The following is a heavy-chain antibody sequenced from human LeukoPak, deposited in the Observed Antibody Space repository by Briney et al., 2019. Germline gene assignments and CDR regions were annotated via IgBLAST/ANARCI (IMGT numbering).Heavy chain of an antibody. CDR2: INHSGST. CDR1: GGSFSGYY. Sequence: SSETLSLTCAVYGGSFSGYYWSWIRQPPGKGLEWIGEINHSGSTNYNPSLKSRVTISVDTSKNQSSLKLSSVTAADTAVYYCARTPSWGYSYGLLPLYYYYYYMDVWGKGTTVTVSS. D-gene: IGHD5-18*01. J-gene: IGHJ6*03. CDR3: ARTPSWGYSYGLLPLYYYYYYMDV. V-gene: IGHV4-34*01.